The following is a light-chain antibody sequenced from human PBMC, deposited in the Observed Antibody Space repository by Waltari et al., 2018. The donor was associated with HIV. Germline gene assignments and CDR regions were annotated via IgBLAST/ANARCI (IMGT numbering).Light chain of an antibody. V-gene: IGLV1-44*01. CDR1: SSNIGRNT. Sequence: QSVLTQPPSASGTPGQRVTISCSGSSSNIGRNTVNWYQQLPGTAPKLLIYRNNQRPSGVPDRFSGSKSSTSASLAISGLQSEDEADYYCAAWDDSLNGPVFGGGTKLTVL. J-gene: IGLJ2*01. CDR2: RNN. CDR3: AAWDDSLNGPV.